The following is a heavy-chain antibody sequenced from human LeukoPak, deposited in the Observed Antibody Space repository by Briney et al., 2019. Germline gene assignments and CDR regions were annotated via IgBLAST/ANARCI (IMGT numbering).Heavy chain of an antibody. V-gene: IGHV3-49*04. J-gene: IGHJ4*02. CDR2: IRSKVNGETR. D-gene: IGHD3-3*01. CDR3: ARSPHPTIFGVAPPDY. CDR1: GFNFGDYA. Sequence: TGGSLRLSCAASGFNFGDYAMSWVRQAPGKGLEWVGFIRSKVNGETRQYAASVKGRFTIPRDDSKSIAYLQMNSLKTEDTAVYYCARSPHPTIFGVAPPDYWGQGTLVTVSS.